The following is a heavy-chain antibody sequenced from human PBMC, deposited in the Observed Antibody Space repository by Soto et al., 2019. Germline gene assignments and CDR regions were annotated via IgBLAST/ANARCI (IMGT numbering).Heavy chain of an antibody. Sequence: ETLSLTCTVSGGSIIRYYWSWIRQPAGKGLEWIGRIYTSGSTNYNPSLKSRVTMSVDTSKNQFSLKLSSVTAADTAVYDCARDQGGGYDNWLDSWGQGTLVTVSA. CDR2: IYTSGST. D-gene: IGHD3-3*01. CDR3: ARDQGGGYDNWLDS. CDR1: GGSIIRYY. V-gene: IGHV4-4*07. J-gene: IGHJ5*01.